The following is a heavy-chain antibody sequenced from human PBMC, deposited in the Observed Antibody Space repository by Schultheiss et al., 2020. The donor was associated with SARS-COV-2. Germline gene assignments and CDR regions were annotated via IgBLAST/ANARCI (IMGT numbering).Heavy chain of an antibody. V-gene: IGHV3-11*04. CDR1: GFTFSDNY. J-gene: IGHJ6*03. CDR2: ISSSSSTI. CDR3: AKSKGAYYYYYMDV. D-gene: IGHD1-26*01. Sequence: GGSLRLSCAASGFTFSDNYMNWVRQAPGKGLEWVSYISSSSSTIYYADSVKGRFTISRHNAKNSLYLQMNSLRAEDTAVYYWAKSKGAYYYYYMDVWGKGTTVTVSS.